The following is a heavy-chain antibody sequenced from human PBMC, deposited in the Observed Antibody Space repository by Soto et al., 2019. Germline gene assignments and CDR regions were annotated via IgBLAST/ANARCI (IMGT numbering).Heavy chain of an antibody. CDR1: GDTFATYG. V-gene: IGHV1-18*01. J-gene: IGHJ4*02. CDR3: AREYSTSTSCYGVDY. Sequence: QVQLVQSGAEVKMPGASVKVSCKASGDTFATYGISWVRQAPGKGLEWMGWIRGSRGKTRYAQRFQGRIIMTADTSTSTAYMELRSLSSDDTAVYYCAREYSTSTSCYGVDYWGQGTLVTVSS. CDR2: IRGSRGKT. D-gene: IGHD2-2*01.